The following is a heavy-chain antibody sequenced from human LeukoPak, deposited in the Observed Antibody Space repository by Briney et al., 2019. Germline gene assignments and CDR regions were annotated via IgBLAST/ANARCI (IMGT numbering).Heavy chain of an antibody. CDR1: GYTFTTYA. J-gene: IGHJ4*02. CDR2: INAGNGNT. CDR3: ARDPIGSRWPYYFDY. V-gene: IGHV1-3*01. Sequence: ASVKVSCRASGYTFTTYAMHWVRQAPGQRLEWMGWINAGNGNTKYSQKFQARVTITRDTSASTAYMELSSLRSEDTAVYYCARDPIGSRWPYYFDYWGQGTLVTVSS. D-gene: IGHD6-13*01.